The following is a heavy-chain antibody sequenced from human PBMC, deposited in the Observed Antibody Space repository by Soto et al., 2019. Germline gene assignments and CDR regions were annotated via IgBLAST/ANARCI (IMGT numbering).Heavy chain of an antibody. J-gene: IGHJ4*02. Sequence: SETQSLTCTVSGCSIRIGGSYWRWIRQHPGKGLEWIGYIYYSGSTYYNPSLKSRVTISVDTSKNQFSLKLSSVTAADTAVYYCARYSYANDYWGQGTLVTVSS. CDR1: GCSIRIGGSY. CDR2: IYYSGST. V-gene: IGHV4-31*03. CDR3: ARYSYANDY. D-gene: IGHD5-18*01.